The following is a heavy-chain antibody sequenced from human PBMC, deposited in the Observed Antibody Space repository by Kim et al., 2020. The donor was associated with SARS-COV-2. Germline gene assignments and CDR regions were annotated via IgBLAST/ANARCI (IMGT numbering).Heavy chain of an antibody. D-gene: IGHD3-10*01. CDR1: GFTFSSYA. V-gene: IGHV3-23*01. J-gene: IGHJ6*02. CDR3: AKDLPRFGHGNYYGMDV. CDR2: ISGSGGST. Sequence: GGSLRLSCAASGFTFSSYAMSWVRQAPGKGLEWVSAISGSGGSTYYADSVKGRFTISRDNSKNTLYLQMNSLRAEDTAVYYCAKDLPRFGHGNYYGMDVWGQGTTVTVSS.